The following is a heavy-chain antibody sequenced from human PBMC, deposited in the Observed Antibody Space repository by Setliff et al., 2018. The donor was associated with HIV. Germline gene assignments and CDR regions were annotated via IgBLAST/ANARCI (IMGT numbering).Heavy chain of an antibody. V-gene: IGHV3-21*01. Sequence: GGSLRLSCAASGFTFSSYRMNWVRQAPGKGLEWVSSISSSSTYIYYADSVKDRFTISRDNAKNSLYLQMNSLRAEVTAVYYCTRDYAYDWNAVMDVWGKGTTVTVSS. CDR2: ISSSSTYI. D-gene: IGHD1-20*01. CDR3: TRDYAYDWNAVMDV. J-gene: IGHJ6*03. CDR1: GFTFSSYR.